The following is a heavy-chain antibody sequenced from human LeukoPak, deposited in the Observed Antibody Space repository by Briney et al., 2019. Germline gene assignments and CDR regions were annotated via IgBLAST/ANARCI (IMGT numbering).Heavy chain of an antibody. CDR2: IKQDGSEK. CDR3: ARGTDYDILTGQENWFDP. V-gene: IGHV3-7*01. Sequence: GGSLRLSCAASGFTFSSYWMSWVRQAPGKGLEWVANIKQDGSEKYYVDSVKGRFTISRDNAKNSLYLQMNSLRAEDTAVYYCARGTDYDILTGQENWFDPWGQGTLVTVSS. J-gene: IGHJ5*02. D-gene: IGHD3-9*01. CDR1: GFTFSSYW.